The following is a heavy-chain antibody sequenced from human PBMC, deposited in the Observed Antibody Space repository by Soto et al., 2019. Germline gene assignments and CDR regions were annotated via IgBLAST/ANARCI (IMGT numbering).Heavy chain of an antibody. CDR1: GGSFSGYY. V-gene: IGHV4-34*01. J-gene: IGHJ6*02. D-gene: IGHD2-21*02. CDR3: ARGGCGGDCYWDYYGMDV. CDR2: INHSGST. Sequence: KASETLSLTCAVYGGSFSGYYWSWIRQPPGKGLEWIGEINHSGSTNYNPSLKSRVTISVDTSKNQFSLKLSSVTAEDTAVYYCARGGCGGDCYWDYYGMDVWGQGTTVTVSS.